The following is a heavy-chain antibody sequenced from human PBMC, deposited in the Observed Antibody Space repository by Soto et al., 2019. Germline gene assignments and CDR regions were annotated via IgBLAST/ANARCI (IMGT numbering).Heavy chain of an antibody. J-gene: IGHJ5*02. D-gene: IGHD4-4*01. CDR1: GDSITSDKW. CDR2: IYHSGST. V-gene: IGHV4-4*02. CDR3: ARHPSNFWFDP. Sequence: PSETLSLTCAVSGDSITSDKWWSWIRQPPGKGLQWIGEIYHSGSTKYNPSLKSRVIISVDKSKNQFSLKLSSVTAADTAVYYCARHPSNFWFDPWGQGTLVTVSS.